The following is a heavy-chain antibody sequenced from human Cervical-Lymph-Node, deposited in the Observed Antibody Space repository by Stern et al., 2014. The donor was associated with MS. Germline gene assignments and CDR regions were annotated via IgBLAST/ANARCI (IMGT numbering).Heavy chain of an antibody. CDR2: INSTSGGA. V-gene: IGHV1-2*06. D-gene: IGHD4-23*01. CDR3: ARAADYGGNSLAY. Sequence: HVQLVQSGADVKKPGASLKVSCQASGYTLTGYYLHWVRQAPGQGLEGVGRINSTSGGAIYAQTVKGGVPMTRDTSISTAYMELNRLRADDTAVYYCARAADYGGNSLAYWGQGTLVTVAS. J-gene: IGHJ4*02. CDR1: GYTLTGYY.